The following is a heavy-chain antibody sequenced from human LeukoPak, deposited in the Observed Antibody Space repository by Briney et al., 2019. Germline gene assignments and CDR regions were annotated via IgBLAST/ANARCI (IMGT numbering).Heavy chain of an antibody. CDR1: GGSISSSGYY. J-gene: IGHJ4*02. CDR3: ARLGYCSSASCGPLVY. D-gene: IGHD2-2*01. V-gene: IGHV4-39*02. CDR2: IYYSGST. Sequence: PSETLSLTCTVSGGSISSSGYYWGWIRQPPGKGLEWIGNIYYSGSTYYNPSLKSRVTISVDTSKNHFSLKLNSVTAADTALYYCARLGYCSSASCGPLVYWGQGTLVTVSS.